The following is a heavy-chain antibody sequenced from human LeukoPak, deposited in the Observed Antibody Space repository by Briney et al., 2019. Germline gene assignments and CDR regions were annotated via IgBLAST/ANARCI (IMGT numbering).Heavy chain of an antibody. CDR2: LYYDGRT. D-gene: IGHD6-19*01. CDR1: GDSVSSSNYY. V-gene: IGHV4-39*06. Sequence: SETLSLTCTVFGDSVSSSNYYWAWFRQPPGKGLDWIGSLYYDGRTYYSPSLESRVTVSVDTSKNQFALKLTSVTAADTAVYYCARVPLGIAVAGLYYYYYGMDVWGQGTTVTVSS. CDR3: ARVPLGIAVAGLYYYYYGMDV. J-gene: IGHJ6*02.